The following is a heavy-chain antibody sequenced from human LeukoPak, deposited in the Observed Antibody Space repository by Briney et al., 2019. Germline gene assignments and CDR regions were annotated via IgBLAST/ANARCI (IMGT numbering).Heavy chain of an antibody. D-gene: IGHD3-10*01. V-gene: IGHV3-49*03. J-gene: IGHJ4*02. CDR2: IRDKSYGGAT. CDR3: ARADSAMVRGVILSDY. Sequence: GGSLRLSCTASGFTFGDYAMSWFRQAPGKGLEWVGFIRDKSYGGATEYAASVKGRFTISTDDSKSIAYLQMNSLNIEDTALYYCARADSAMVRGVILSDYWGQGTLVTVSS. CDR1: GFTFGDYA.